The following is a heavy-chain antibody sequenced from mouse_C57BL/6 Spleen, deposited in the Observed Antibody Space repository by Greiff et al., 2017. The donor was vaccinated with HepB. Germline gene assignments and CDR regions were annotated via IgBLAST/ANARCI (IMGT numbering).Heavy chain of an antibody. CDR3: TRGDYENDLQAWFAY. J-gene: IGHJ3*01. CDR1: GYTFTDYE. V-gene: IGHV1-15*01. D-gene: IGHD2-4*01. Sequence: VQLQESGAELVRPGASVTLSCKASGYTFTDYEMHWVKQTPVHGLEWIGAIDPETGGTAYNQKFKGKAILTADKSSSTAYMELRSLTSEDSAVYYCTRGDYENDLQAWFAYWGQGTLVTVSA. CDR2: IDPETGGT.